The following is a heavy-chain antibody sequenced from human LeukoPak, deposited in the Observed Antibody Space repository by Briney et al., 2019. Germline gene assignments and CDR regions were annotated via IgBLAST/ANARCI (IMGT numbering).Heavy chain of an antibody. V-gene: IGHV3-74*01. CDR1: GFTFSSYS. CDR2: INTDGSGS. J-gene: IGHJ4*02. Sequence: GGSLRLSCAASGFTFSSYSMNWVRQAPGKGLVWVSRINTDGSGSFYADSVKGRFTISRDNAKNTLYLQMNSLRAEDTAVYYCANNGGWLQKDYWGQGTLVTVSS. CDR3: ANNGGWLQKDY. D-gene: IGHD5-24*01.